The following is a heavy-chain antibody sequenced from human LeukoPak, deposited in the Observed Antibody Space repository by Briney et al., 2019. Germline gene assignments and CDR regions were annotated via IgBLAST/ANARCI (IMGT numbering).Heavy chain of an antibody. V-gene: IGHV4-31*03. CDR3: ARDKLYYYGMDV. CDR1: GGSISSGGYY. J-gene: IGHJ6*02. Sequence: SETLSLTCTVSGGSISSGGYYWSWIRQHPGKGLEWIGYIYYSGSTYYNPSPKSRVTISVDTSKNQFSLKLSSVTAADTAVYYCARDKLYYYGMDVWGQGTTVTVSS. CDR2: IYYSGST.